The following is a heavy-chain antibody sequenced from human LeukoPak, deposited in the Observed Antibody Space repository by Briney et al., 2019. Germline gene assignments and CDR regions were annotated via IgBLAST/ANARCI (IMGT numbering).Heavy chain of an antibody. CDR1: GGSISSGGYY. CDR3: ARATSIFGVVLATYFDY. D-gene: IGHD3-3*01. V-gene: IGHV4-30-2*01. Sequence: PSQTLSLTCTVSGGSISSGGYYWSWIRQPPGKGLEWIGYIYHSGSTYYNPSLKSRVTISVDRSKNQFSLKLSSVTAADTAVYYCARATSIFGVVLATYFDYWGQGTLVTVSS. CDR2: IYHSGST. J-gene: IGHJ4*02.